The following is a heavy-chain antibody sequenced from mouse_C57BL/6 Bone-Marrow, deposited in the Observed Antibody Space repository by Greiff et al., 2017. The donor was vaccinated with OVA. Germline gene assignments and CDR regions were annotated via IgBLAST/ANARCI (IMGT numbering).Heavy chain of an antibody. CDR3: AREGLSFFDY. J-gene: IGHJ2*01. CDR1: GYSITSGYY. V-gene: IGHV3-6*01. D-gene: IGHD1-1*01. CDR2: ISYDGSN. Sequence: EVQLQESGPGLVKPSQSLSLTCSVTGYSITSGYYWNWIRQFPGNKLEWMGYISYDGSNNYNPSLKNRISITRDTSKNQFFLKLNSVTTEDTATYYCAREGLSFFDYWGQGTTLTVSS.